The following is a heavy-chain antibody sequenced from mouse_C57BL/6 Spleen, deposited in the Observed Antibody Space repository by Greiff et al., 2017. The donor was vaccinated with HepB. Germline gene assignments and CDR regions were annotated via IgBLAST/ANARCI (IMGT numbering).Heavy chain of an antibody. CDR3: ARSVYYDPSFYAMDY. J-gene: IGHJ4*01. CDR2: IHPNSGST. CDR1: GYTFTSYW. V-gene: IGHV1-64*01. Sequence: QVQLQHPGAELVKPGASVKLSCKASGYTFTSYWMHWVKQRPGQGLEWIGMIHPNSGSTNYNEKFKSKATLTVDKSSSTAYMQLSSLTSEDSAVYYCARSVYYDPSFYAMDYWGQGTSVTVSS. D-gene: IGHD2-4*01.